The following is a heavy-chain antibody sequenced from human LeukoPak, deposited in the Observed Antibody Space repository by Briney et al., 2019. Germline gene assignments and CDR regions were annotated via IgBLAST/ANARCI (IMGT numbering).Heavy chain of an antibody. CDR2: IYHSGST. V-gene: IGHV4-30-2*01. Sequence: SETLSLTCAVSGGSISSGGYSWSWIRQPPGKGLEWIGYIYHSGSTYYNPSLKSRVTISVDRSKNQFSLKLSSVTAADTAVYYCARALSGIAAALDYWGQGTLVTVSS. CDR3: ARALSGIAAALDY. J-gene: IGHJ4*02. D-gene: IGHD6-13*01. CDR1: GGSISSGGYS.